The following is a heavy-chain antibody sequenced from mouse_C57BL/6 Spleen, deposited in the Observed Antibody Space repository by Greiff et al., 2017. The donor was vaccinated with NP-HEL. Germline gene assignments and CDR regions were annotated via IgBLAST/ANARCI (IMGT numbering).Heavy chain of an antibody. CDR1: GYSFTGYF. CDR2: INPYNGDT. Sequence: EVQLQQSGPELVKPGDSVKISCKASGYSFTGYFMNWVMQSHGKSLEWIGRINPYNGDTFYNQKFKGKATLTVDKSSSTAHMELRSLTSEDSAVYYCARSPYYGSSIDYWGQGTTLTVSS. V-gene: IGHV1-20*01. J-gene: IGHJ2*01. D-gene: IGHD1-1*01. CDR3: ARSPYYGSSIDY.